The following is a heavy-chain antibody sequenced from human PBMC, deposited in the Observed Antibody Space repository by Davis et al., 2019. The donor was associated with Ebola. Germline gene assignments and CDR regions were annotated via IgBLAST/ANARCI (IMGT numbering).Heavy chain of an antibody. CDR1: GGTFSSYA. J-gene: IGHJ6*02. D-gene: IGHD5-12*01. CDR3: ARGVHSGYASFYYYYYGMDV. Sequence: ASVKVSCKASGGTFSSYAISWVRQAPGQGLEWMGIINPSGGSTSYAQKFQGRVTMTRNTSISTAYMELSSLRSEDTAVYYCARGVHSGYASFYYYYYGMDVWGQGTTVTVSS. V-gene: IGHV1-8*02. CDR2: INPSGGST.